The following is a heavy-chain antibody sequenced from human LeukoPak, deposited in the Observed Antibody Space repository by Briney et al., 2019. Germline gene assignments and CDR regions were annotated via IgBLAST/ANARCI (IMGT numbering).Heavy chain of an antibody. J-gene: IGHJ5*02. Sequence: PSETLSLTCAVSGYSISSGYYWGWIRQPPGQGLGWIGIIYDSGSTYYNPSLKSRVTISVDTSKNQFSLKLSSVTAADTAVYYCARVAYQHLRIAAAPFDPWGQGTLVTVSS. CDR2: IYDSGST. CDR3: ARVAYQHLRIAAAPFDP. CDR1: GYSISSGYY. D-gene: IGHD6-13*01. V-gene: IGHV4-38-2*01.